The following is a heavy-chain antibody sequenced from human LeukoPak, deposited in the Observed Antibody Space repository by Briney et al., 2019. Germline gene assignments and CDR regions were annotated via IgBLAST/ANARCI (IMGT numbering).Heavy chain of an antibody. V-gene: IGHV3-49*04. CDR3: TSSLVPAAHYYYYYMDV. CDR1: GFTFGDYA. D-gene: IGHD2-2*01. J-gene: IGHJ6*03. Sequence: GGSLRLSCTASGFTFGDYAMSWVRQAPGKGLEWVGFIRSKAYGGTTEYAASVKGRLTISRDDSKSIAYLQMNSLKTEDTAVYYCTSSLVPAAHYYYYYMDVWGKGTTVTVSS. CDR2: IRSKAYGGTT.